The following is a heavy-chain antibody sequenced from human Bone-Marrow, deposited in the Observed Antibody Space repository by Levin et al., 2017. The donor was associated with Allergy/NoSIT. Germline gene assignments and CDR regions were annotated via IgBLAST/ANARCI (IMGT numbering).Heavy chain of an antibody. Sequence: PGGSLRLSCAASGFTFSSYWMHWVRQAPGKGLVWVSRINSDGSSTSYADSVKGRFTISRDNAKNTLYLQMNSLRAEDTAVYYCARDAFLAITMVRGVIITSEDAFDIWGQGTMVTVSS. CDR2: INSDGSST. J-gene: IGHJ3*02. CDR3: ARDAFLAITMVRGVIITSEDAFDI. D-gene: IGHD3-10*01. V-gene: IGHV3-74*01. CDR1: GFTFSSYW.